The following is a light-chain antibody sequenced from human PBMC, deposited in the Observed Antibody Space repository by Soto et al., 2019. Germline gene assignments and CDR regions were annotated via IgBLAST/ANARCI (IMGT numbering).Light chain of an antibody. CDR3: QQYNSYPWT. J-gene: IGKJ1*01. V-gene: IGKV1-5*03. Sequence: DIQMTQSPSTLSASVGDRVTLTCRASQSISSWLAWYQQKPGKAPKLLIYKASTLKSGVPSRFSGSGSGTEFTLTISSLQPDDFATYYCQQYNSYPWTFGQGTKVDIK. CDR1: QSISSW. CDR2: KAS.